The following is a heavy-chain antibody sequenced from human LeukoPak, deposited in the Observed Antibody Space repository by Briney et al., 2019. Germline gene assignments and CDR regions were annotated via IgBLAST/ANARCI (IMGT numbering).Heavy chain of an antibody. D-gene: IGHD5-18*01. CDR2: ISYDGPNK. J-gene: IGHJ4*02. Sequence: PGRSLRLSCAASGFTFNSHGMHWVRQAPGKGLEWVAVISYDGPNKYYADSVKGRFTISRDDSKSTLYLQMNSLRPEDTAVYYCAKEKLPSGYSFLTDYWGQGTLVTVSS. CDR1: GFTFNSHG. CDR3: AKEKLPSGYSFLTDY. V-gene: IGHV3-30*18.